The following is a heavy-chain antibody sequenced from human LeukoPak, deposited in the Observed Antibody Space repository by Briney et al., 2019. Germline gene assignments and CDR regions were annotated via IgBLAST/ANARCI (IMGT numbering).Heavy chain of an antibody. CDR1: GYTFTSYY. D-gene: IGHD3-22*01. J-gene: IGHJ4*02. CDR2: INPSGGST. V-gene: IGHV1-46*01. CDR3: ARDLDSSGYENHFDY. Sequence: ASVKVSCKASGYTFTSYYMHWVRQAPGQGLEWMGIINPSGGSTSYAQKFQGRVTMTRDTSTSTVYMELSNLRSEDTAVYYCARDLDSSGYENHFDYWGQGTLVTVSS.